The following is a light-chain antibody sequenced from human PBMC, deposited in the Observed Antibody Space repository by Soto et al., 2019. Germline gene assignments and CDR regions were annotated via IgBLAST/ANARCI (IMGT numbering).Light chain of an antibody. J-gene: IGKJ1*01. CDR2: LAS. CDR3: VQALQTRPGWT. V-gene: IGKV2-28*01. CDR1: QSLLNSNGHNI. Sequence: EIVLTQSPLSLPVTPGEPASISCSSSQSLLNSNGHNILDWYLQKPGQSPQLLIYLASNRASGVSDRFSGSGSGTYFKLNITRVEAVDVGVYYCVQALQTRPGWTFGQGTKVEIK.